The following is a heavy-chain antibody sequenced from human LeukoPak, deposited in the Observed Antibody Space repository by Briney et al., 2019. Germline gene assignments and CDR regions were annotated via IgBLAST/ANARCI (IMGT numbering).Heavy chain of an antibody. CDR1: GYTFTSYA. D-gene: IGHD3-10*01. J-gene: IGHJ4*02. Sequence: GASVEVSCKASGYTFTSYAMNWVRQAPGQGLEWVGSISTKNGYTKLAQKFQGRVAMTKDTSANTIYMDLKSLTFDDTAVYYCAREKLWFGEFPFDNWGQGTLVSVSP. CDR2: ISTKNGYT. V-gene: IGHV1-18*01. CDR3: AREKLWFGEFPFDN.